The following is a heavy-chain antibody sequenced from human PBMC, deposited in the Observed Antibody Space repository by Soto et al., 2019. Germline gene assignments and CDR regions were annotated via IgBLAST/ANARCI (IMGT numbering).Heavy chain of an antibody. CDR3: ARDRYYYDSSGYYSRVDY. Sequence: ASVKVSCKASGYTFTSYGISWVRQAPGQGLEWMGWISAYNGNTNYAQKLQGRVTMTTDTSTSTAYMELRSLRSDDTAVYYCARDRYYYDSSGYYSRVDYWGQGTLVTVSS. V-gene: IGHV1-18*01. CDR2: ISAYNGNT. D-gene: IGHD3-22*01. J-gene: IGHJ4*02. CDR1: GYTFTSYG.